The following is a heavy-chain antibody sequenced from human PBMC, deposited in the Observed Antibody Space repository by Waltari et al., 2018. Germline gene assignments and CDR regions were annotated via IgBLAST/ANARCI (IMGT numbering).Heavy chain of an antibody. Sequence: EVQLVESGGGLVQPGGSLRLSCAVSGVTFSDTWIHWVRQTPGKGLMWVSRINHDGRTTNYGDSVAGRFTISRDNAKNMVYLQMHSLGAEDTAVYDCATAGNYRFDFWGQGTLVTVSP. D-gene: IGHD1-26*01. CDR3: ATAGNYRFDF. CDR2: INHDGRTT. CDR1: GVTFSDTW. J-gene: IGHJ4*02. V-gene: IGHV3-74*01.